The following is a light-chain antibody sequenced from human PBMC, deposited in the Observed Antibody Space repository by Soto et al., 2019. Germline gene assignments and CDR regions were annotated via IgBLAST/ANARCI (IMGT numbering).Light chain of an antibody. CDR3: QQYGSSSWT. Sequence: EIVLTQSPGTLSLSPGERATLSCRASQSVSSSYLAWYQQKPGQAPRLLMYGTSSRATAIPDRFSGSGSGTDVTLTISRLEPEDFAVYYCQQYGSSSWTFGQGTKVEIK. CDR2: GTS. V-gene: IGKV3-20*01. J-gene: IGKJ1*01. CDR1: QSVSSSY.